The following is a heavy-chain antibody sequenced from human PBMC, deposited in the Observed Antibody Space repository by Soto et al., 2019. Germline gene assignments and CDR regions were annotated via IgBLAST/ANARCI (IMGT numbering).Heavy chain of an antibody. CDR1: GFTFSSYG. J-gene: IGHJ3*02. D-gene: IGHD2-15*01. V-gene: IGHV3-33*01. CDR2: IWYDGSNK. Sequence: QVQLVESGGGVVQPGRSLRLSCAASGFTFSSYGMHWVRQAPGKGLEWVAVIWYDGSNKYYADSVKGRFTISRDNSKNSLYLQMNGLRAEDTAVYYCARGYMDIVVVVAAPFGDAFDIWGQGTMVTVSS. CDR3: ARGYMDIVVVVAAPFGDAFDI.